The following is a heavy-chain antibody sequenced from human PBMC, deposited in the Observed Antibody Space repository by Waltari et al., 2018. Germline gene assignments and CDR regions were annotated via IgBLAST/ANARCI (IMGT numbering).Heavy chain of an antibody. CDR1: GFTFSSYA. D-gene: IGHD4-17*01. CDR3: ARDNYGDYGGFDY. J-gene: IGHJ4*02. Sequence: EVQLVESGGGLVQPGGSLRLSCAASGFTFSSYAMSWVRQAPGKGLAWGSAISGSGGITYYADSVKGRFTISRDNSKNTLYLQMNSLRAEDTAVYYCARDNYGDYGGFDYWGQGTLVTVSS. V-gene: IGHV3-23*04. CDR2: ISGSGGIT.